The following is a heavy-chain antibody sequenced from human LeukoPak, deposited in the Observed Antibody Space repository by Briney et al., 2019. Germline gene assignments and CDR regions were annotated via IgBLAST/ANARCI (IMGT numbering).Heavy chain of an antibody. D-gene: IGHD3/OR15-3a*01. CDR1: GYSISSNLL. J-gene: IGHJ4*02. CDR3: ARLAYHDFWGDYSHPFDY. Sequence: SETLSLTCAVSGYSISSNLLLGLVRAAPGEGLGVVGGFFSCGNSYYNPALKSRVTIPVDTSKNQFSLKLSSVTAADTAVYFCARLAYHDFWGDYSHPFDYWGQGILVTVSS. V-gene: IGHV4-38-2*01. CDR2: FSCGNS.